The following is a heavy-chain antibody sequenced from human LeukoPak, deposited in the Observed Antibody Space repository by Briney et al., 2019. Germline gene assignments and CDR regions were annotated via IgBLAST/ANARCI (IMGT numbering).Heavy chain of an antibody. CDR3: AKIQWENSFSWFDP. D-gene: IGHD1-26*01. CDR2: ISGSGGST. Sequence: GGSLRLSCAASGFTFSSYGMSWVRQAPGKGLEWVSAISGSGGSTYYADSVKGRFTISRDNSKNTLYLQMNSLRAEDTAVYYCAKIQWENSFSWFDPWGQGTLVTVSS. V-gene: IGHV3-23*01. J-gene: IGHJ5*02. CDR1: GFTFSSYG.